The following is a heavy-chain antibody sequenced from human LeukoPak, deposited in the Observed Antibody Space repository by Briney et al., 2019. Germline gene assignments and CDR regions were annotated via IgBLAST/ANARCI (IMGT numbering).Heavy chain of an antibody. Sequence: GGSLRLSCAASGFTFSNAWMNWVRQAPGKGLEWVGRIKSKTDGGTTDYAAPVKGRFTISRDDSKNTLYLQTNSLKTEDTAVYYCTTGPIVVVTATDYWGQGTLVTVSS. V-gene: IGHV3-15*07. CDR1: GFTFSNAW. CDR3: TTGPIVVVTATDY. J-gene: IGHJ4*02. D-gene: IGHD2-21*02. CDR2: IKSKTDGGTT.